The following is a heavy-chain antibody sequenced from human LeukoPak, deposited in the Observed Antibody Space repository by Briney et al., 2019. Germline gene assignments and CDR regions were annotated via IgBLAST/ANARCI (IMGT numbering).Heavy chain of an antibody. CDR3: ARSSYYYDSSGYYFDY. Sequence: SETLSLTCTVSGGSISSYYWSWIRQPAGKGLEWIGRIYTSGSTNYNPSLKSRVTMSVDTSKNQFSLKLSSVTAADTAVYYCARSSYYYDSSGYYFDYWGQGTLVTVSS. D-gene: IGHD3-22*01. CDR2: IYTSGST. J-gene: IGHJ4*02. CDR1: GGSISSYY. V-gene: IGHV4-4*07.